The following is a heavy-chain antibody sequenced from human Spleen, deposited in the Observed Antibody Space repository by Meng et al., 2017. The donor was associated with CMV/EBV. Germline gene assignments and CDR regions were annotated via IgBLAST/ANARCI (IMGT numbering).Heavy chain of an antibody. CDR2: ISYDGSNK. CDR1: GFTFSSYD. V-gene: IGHV3-30-3*01. Sequence: GGSLRLACAASGFTFSSYDMHWVRQAPGKGLEWVAVISYDGSNKYYADSVKGRFTISRDNSKNSLFLQMNSLRAEDTAVYYCAREVLYNWLDPWGQGTLVTVSS. D-gene: IGHD2/OR15-2a*01. J-gene: IGHJ5*02. CDR3: AREVLYNWLDP.